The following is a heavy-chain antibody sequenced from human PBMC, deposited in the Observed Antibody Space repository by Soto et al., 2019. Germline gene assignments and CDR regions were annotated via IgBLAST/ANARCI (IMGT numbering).Heavy chain of an antibody. CDR2: IYYTGNT. V-gene: IGHV4-61*01. J-gene: IGHJ4*02. CDR3: ARDIRGYSRAFDY. CDR1: GGSVSSASYY. Sequence: ETLSLTCTVSGGSVSSASYYWTWIRQPPGKGLEWIGYIYYTGNTNYNPSLKSRVTISVDTSKNQFSLKLTSVTAADTAVYYCARDIRGYSRAFDYWGQGTLVTVSS. D-gene: IGHD5-18*01.